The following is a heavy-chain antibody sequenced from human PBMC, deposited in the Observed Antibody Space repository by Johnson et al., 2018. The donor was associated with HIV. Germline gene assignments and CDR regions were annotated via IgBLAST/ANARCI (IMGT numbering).Heavy chain of an antibody. V-gene: IGHV3-30-3*01. Sequence: VQLVESGGGVVQPGRSLRLSCAASGFTFSSYAMHWVRQAPGKGLEWVAVISYDGSNKYYADSVKGRFTISRDNSKNTLYLQMNSLRAEDTAVYYCARDRGCGTEAGAFDIWGQGTVVTVSS. J-gene: IGHJ3*02. D-gene: IGHD2-21*01. CDR2: ISYDGSNK. CDR3: ARDRGCGTEAGAFDI. CDR1: GFTFSSYA.